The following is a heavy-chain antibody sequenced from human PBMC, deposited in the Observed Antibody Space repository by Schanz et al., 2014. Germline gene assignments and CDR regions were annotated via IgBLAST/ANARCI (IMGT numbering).Heavy chain of an antibody. J-gene: IGHJ4*02. CDR2: ISTGRYL. Sequence: QVQLVESGGGVVQPGGSLRLSCAASGFTFSKYGMHWVRQAPGKGLEWVSFISTGRYLYYADSVKGRFTISRDNSRNTLYLQMDGLRAEDTAVYYCAKPPPGYLITWYTYYFVSWGQGTLVTVSS. CDR1: GFTFSKYG. D-gene: IGHD1-1*01. V-gene: IGHV3-NL1*01. CDR3: AKPPPGYLITWYTYYFVS.